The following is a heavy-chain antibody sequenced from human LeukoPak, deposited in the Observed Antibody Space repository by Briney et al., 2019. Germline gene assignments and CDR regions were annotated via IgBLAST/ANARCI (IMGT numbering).Heavy chain of an antibody. D-gene: IGHD4-17*01. Sequence: ASVKVSCKTSVGTFNNSAISCVRQAPGQGLEWLGGIMPLFGTARYAQKFQGRVTITKHESTRTVYLELTSLTSDDTAVYYCARDVHGDYGSGWFDPWGQGTLVSVSS. CDR2: IMPLFGTA. CDR3: ARDVHGDYGSGWFDP. J-gene: IGHJ5*02. CDR1: VGTFNNSA. V-gene: IGHV1-69*05.